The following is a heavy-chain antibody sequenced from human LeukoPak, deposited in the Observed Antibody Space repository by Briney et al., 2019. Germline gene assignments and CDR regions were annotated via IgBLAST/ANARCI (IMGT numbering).Heavy chain of an antibody. V-gene: IGHV4-34*01. CDR2: INRSGST. Sequence: SETLSLTCAVYGGSFSGYYWSWIRQPPGKGLEWIGEINRSGSTNYNPSLKSRVTISVDTSKNQFSLKLSSVTAADTAVYYCARGVGAILTNRVVDYWGQGTLVTVSS. J-gene: IGHJ4*02. CDR1: GGSFSGYY. D-gene: IGHD1-26*01. CDR3: ARGVGAILTNRVVDY.